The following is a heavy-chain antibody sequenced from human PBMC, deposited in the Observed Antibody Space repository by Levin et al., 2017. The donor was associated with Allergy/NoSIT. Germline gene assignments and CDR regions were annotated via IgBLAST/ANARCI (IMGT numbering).Heavy chain of an antibody. CDR3: AKDIGERGGECCYFHMDV. J-gene: IGHJ6*03. Sequence: GGSLRLSCAASGFIFDDYAMHWVRQAPGKGLEWVSGVTWNSGHIGYADSVKGRFTISRDNAKNSLYLQMNSLRAEDTALYYCAKDIGERGGECCYFHMDVWGRGTTVTVSS. D-gene: IGHD2-21*01. CDR2: VTWNSGHI. V-gene: IGHV3-9*01. CDR1: GFIFDDYA.